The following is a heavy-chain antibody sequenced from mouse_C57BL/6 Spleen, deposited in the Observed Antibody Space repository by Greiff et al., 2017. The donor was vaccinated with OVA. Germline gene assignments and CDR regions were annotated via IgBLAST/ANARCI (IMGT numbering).Heavy chain of an antibody. CDR3: ARRGQGVYFDY. Sequence: VQLKQPGAELVRPGSSVKLSCTASGYTFTNYWMAWVQQRPGQGLEWIGNIYPSDSETHYNQKFKDKATLTVDKSSSTAYMQLSSLTSEDSAVYYCARRGQGVYFDYWGQGTTLTVSS. J-gene: IGHJ2*01. CDR2: IYPSDSET. V-gene: IGHV1-61*01. CDR1: GYTFTNYW.